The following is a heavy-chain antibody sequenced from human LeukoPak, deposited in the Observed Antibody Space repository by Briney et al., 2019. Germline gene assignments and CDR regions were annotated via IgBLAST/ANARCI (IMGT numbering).Heavy chain of an antibody. CDR3: AKARPAAIRGYYFDY. Sequence: GGSLRLSFSASGFTFSSYAMSWVRQAPGKGLEWVSAISGSGGSTYYADSVKGRFTISRDNSKNTLYLQMNSLRAEDTAVYYCAKARPAAIRGYYFDYWGQGTLVTVSS. V-gene: IGHV3-23*01. CDR2: ISGSGGST. D-gene: IGHD2-2*02. CDR1: GFTFSSYA. J-gene: IGHJ4*02.